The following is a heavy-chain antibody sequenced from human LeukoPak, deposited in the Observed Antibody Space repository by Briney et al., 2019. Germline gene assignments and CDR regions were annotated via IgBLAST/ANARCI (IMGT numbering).Heavy chain of an antibody. CDR3: AREGIYGDYRH. J-gene: IGHJ4*02. CDR1: GYPISSGYY. CDR2: IYHSGST. D-gene: IGHD4-17*01. Sequence: SETLSLTCTVSGYPISSGYYWGWIRQPPGEGLEWIGSIYHSGSTYYNPSLKSRVTISVDTSKNQFSLKLSSVTAADTAVYYCAREGIYGDYRHWGQGTLVTVSS. V-gene: IGHV4-38-2*02.